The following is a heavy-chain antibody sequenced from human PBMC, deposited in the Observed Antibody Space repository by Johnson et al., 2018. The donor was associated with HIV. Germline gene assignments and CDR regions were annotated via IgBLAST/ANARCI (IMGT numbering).Heavy chain of an antibody. D-gene: IGHD3/OR15-3a*01. Sequence: QVQLVESGGRVVQPGGSLRLSCAASGFSFSSYGMHWVRQAPGTGLEWVTFMRYDGTSENYADSVKGRFSITRDNSNDTVNMHINSLRSEAAAVDYCAKDMGESEKEEWASDYYDFGRDIPGQDPRGVVGSFDMWGQGTMVTVSS. V-gene: IGHV3-30*02. CDR3: AKDMGESEKEEWASDYYDFGRDIPGQDPRGVVGSFDM. J-gene: IGHJ3*02. CDR2: MRYDGTSE. CDR1: GFSFSSYG.